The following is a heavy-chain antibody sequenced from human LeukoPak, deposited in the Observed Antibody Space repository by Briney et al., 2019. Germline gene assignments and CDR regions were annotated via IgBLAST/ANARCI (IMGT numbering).Heavy chain of an antibody. Sequence: PGGSLRLSCAASGFTFSSYSMNWVRQAPGKGLEWVSSISSSSSYIYYADSVKGRFTISRDNAKNSLYLQMNSLRAEDTAVYYCARGVSPTTSYFDYWAQSTLVTVSS. CDR2: ISSSSSYI. V-gene: IGHV3-21*01. CDR3: ARGVSPTTSYFDY. D-gene: IGHD4-11*01. J-gene: IGHJ4*02. CDR1: GFTFSSYS.